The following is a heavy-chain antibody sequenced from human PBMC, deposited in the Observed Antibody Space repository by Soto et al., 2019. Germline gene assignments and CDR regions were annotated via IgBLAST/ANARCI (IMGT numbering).Heavy chain of an antibody. V-gene: IGHV1-69*01. Sequence: QVQLVQSGAEVKKPGSSVKVSCKASGGTFSSYAISWVRQAPGQGLEWMGGIIPIFGTANYAQKFQGRVTITADESTSTAYMELSSLRSEDTAVYYCASSLLGPLSCVVVVAATQHNWCDPWGQGTLVTVSA. D-gene: IGHD2-15*01. CDR2: IIPIFGTA. CDR1: GGTFSSYA. CDR3: ASSLLGPLSCVVVVAATQHNWCDP. J-gene: IGHJ5*02.